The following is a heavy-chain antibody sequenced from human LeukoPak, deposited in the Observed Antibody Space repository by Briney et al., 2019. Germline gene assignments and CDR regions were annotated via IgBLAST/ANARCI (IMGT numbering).Heavy chain of an antibody. CDR2: IYYSGST. CDR3: ARVDCSGGSCYAYGREYGMDV. CDR1: GGSISSGGYY. J-gene: IGHJ6*02. Sequence: PSQTLSLTCTVSGGSISSGGYYWSWIRQHPGKGLEWIGYIYYSGSTNYNPSLKSRVTISVDTSKNQFSLKLSSVTAADTAVYYCARVDCSGGSCYAYGREYGMDVWGQGTTVTVSS. D-gene: IGHD2-15*01. V-gene: IGHV4-31*03.